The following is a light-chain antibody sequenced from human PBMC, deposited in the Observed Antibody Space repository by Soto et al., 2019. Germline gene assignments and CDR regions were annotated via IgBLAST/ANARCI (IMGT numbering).Light chain of an antibody. CDR1: QGISLS. J-gene: IGKJ5*01. V-gene: IGKV1-13*02. CDR3: QQFDSYPIP. Sequence: IHLTQSPSSLSASVGDRVTITCRASQGISLSLTWYQQRPGKAPKLLIYDASTLAGEVPSRFSGCGSGTDFTLTIISLHPEDFATYFCQQFDSYPIPFGQGTRLEL. CDR2: DAS.